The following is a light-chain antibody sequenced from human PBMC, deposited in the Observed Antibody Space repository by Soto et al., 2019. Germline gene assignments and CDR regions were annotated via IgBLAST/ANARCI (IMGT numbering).Light chain of an antibody. V-gene: IGKV3-11*01. J-gene: IGKJ1*01. CDR1: QSVTTN. CDR3: QQRSNWPWT. Sequence: EMAQTQFPATLSVSPGARATLSCRASQSVTTNLAWYQQKHGQAPRLLIYGAYIRATGIPARFSGSGSGTDLTLTISSLEPEDCAVYDGQQRSNWPWTFGQGTKVDIK. CDR2: GAY.